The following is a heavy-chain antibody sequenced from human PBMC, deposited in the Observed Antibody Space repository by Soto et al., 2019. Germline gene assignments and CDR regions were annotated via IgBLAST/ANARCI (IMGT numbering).Heavy chain of an antibody. Sequence: SETLSLTCAVYGGSFSGYYWSWIRQPPGKGLERIGEINHSGSTNYNPSLKSRVTISVDTSKNQFSLKLSSVTAADTAVYYCARGKTDIVVVPAASFFDYWGQGTLVTVSS. D-gene: IGHD2-2*01. V-gene: IGHV4-34*01. CDR1: GGSFSGYY. CDR3: ARGKTDIVVVPAASFFDY. J-gene: IGHJ4*02. CDR2: INHSGST.